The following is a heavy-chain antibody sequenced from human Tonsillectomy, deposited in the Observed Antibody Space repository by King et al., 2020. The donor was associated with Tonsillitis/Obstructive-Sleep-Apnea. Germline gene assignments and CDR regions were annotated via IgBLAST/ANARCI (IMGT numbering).Heavy chain of an antibody. CDR2: IYYSGTT. Sequence: PLQESGPGLVKPSQTLSLTCTVSGGSINSGGYYWSWIRQRPGTGLEWIGYIYYSGTTYYNPSLKSRVTISADTSKNQFSLKLSSVTAADTAVYYCARARCSTTSCYSNYYYYMDVWGEGTTVTVSS. D-gene: IGHD2-2*01. J-gene: IGHJ6*03. CDR1: GGSINSGGYY. V-gene: IGHV4-31*03. CDR3: ARARCSTTSCYSNYYYYMDV.